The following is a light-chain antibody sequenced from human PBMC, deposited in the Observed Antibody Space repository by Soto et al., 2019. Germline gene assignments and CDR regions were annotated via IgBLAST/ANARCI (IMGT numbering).Light chain of an antibody. Sequence: IQLTQSPSSLSASVGDRVTITCRPSQGISSYLAWYQQKPGKAPKLLIYAASTLQSGVPSRFSGSGSGTDFTLTISSLQPEDFATYYCQQLNSSITFGQGTRLEIK. CDR2: AAS. CDR1: QGISSY. V-gene: IGKV1-9*01. CDR3: QQLNSSIT. J-gene: IGKJ5*01.